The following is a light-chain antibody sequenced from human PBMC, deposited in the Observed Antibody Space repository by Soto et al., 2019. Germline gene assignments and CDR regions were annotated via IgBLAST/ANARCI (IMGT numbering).Light chain of an antibody. J-gene: IGLJ1*01. CDR1: SSDLGSYNY. Sequence: QSALTQPASVSGSPGQSITISRTGTSSDLGSYNYVAWYQQFLGKTPKLIIYEVRYRPSGVSFRSSGSMSGNTASLTISGLQAEDEADYYCISYRGSDTCYGFGTGTKATVL. CDR2: EVR. CDR3: ISYRGSDTCYG. V-gene: IGLV2-14*01.